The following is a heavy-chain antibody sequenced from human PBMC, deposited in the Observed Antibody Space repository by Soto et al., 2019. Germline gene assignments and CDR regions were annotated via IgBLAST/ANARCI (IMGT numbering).Heavy chain of an antibody. Sequence: QVQLQESGPGLVKPSQTLSLTCTVSGGSISRGDYYWSWIRQPPGKGLEWLGYIYYSGSTYYNPSLKRRVTISVDTSKNQFALKLTAVTAADTAGYYWARGRGVTYVDYWGQGTLVTVSS. V-gene: IGHV4-30-4*01. CDR2: IYYSGST. CDR1: GGSISRGDYY. D-gene: IGHD3-10*01. J-gene: IGHJ4*02. CDR3: ARGRGVTYVDY.